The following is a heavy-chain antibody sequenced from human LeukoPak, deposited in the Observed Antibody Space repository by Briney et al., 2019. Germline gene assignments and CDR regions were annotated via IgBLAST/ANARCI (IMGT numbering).Heavy chain of an antibody. CDR1: GFTFSSYW. V-gene: IGHV3-74*01. Sequence: GGSLRLSCAASGFTFSSYWMHWVRQAPGKGLVWVSRIKSDGSSASYADSVKGRFTIPRDNPKNTLYLQMNSLRAEVTAVYYCARDLRTPSDTNIAIDYWGQGTLVTFSS. CDR3: ARDLRTPSDTNIAIDY. CDR2: IKSDGSSA. D-gene: IGHD4-23*01. J-gene: IGHJ4*02.